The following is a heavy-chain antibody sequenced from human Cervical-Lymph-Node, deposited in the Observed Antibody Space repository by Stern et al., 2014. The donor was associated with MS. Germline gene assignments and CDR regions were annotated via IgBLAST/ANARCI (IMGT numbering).Heavy chain of an antibody. CDR2: FHPEDDET. J-gene: IGHJ2*01. Sequence: VQLVESGAEVKKPGASVKVSCKVSGNTLTEVSMHWVRQAPGIGLEWMGGFHPEDDETVYAEKFQGRVTITEDTSTDTGYMELSSLTSEDTAVYYCAVGSLGYFDLWGRGTLVIVSS. V-gene: IGHV1-24*01. D-gene: IGHD1-26*01. CDR1: GNTLTEVS. CDR3: AVGSLGYFDL.